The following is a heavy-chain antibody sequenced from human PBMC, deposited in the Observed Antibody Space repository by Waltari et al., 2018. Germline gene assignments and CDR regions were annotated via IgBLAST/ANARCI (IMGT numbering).Heavy chain of an antibody. Sequence: EVQLAESGGGLVRPGGTLRLSCVGWGLTFPPYIMSWVRQAPGKGLSWVAKINRYASEKYYVDSVQGRFTISRDNAKNSLSLQMNSLRAEDTAIYYCARVRRDDDYGDYGAAFDVWGQGTMVVVSS. CDR2: INRYASEK. CDR3: ARVRRDDDYGDYGAAFDV. J-gene: IGHJ3*01. D-gene: IGHD4-17*01. CDR1: GLTFPPYI. V-gene: IGHV3-7*01.